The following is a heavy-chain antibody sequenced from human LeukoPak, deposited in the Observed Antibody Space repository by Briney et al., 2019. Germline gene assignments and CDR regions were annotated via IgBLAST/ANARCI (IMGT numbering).Heavy chain of an antibody. Sequence: SETLSLTCTVSGGSISSGDYYWGWIRQPPGKGLEWIGSIYHSGSTYYNPSLKSRVTISVDTSKNQFSLKLSSVTAADTAVYYCASLGYCSSTSCQIAIDYWGQGTLVTVSS. CDR1: GGSISSGDYY. CDR3: ASLGYCSSTSCQIAIDY. D-gene: IGHD2-2*01. J-gene: IGHJ4*02. V-gene: IGHV4-39*07. CDR2: IYHSGST.